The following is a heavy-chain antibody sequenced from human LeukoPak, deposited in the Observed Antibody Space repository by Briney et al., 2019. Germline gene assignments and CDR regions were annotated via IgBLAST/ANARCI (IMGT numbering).Heavy chain of an antibody. Sequence: PGGSLRLSCAASGFTFSSYGMHWVRQAPGKGLEWVAVISYDGSNKYYADSVKGRFTISRDNSKNTLYLQMNSLRAEDTAVYYCARDLITMVRGVIWNWGQGTLVTVSS. CDR3: ARDLITMVRGVIWN. CDR2: ISYDGSNK. CDR1: GFTFSSYG. V-gene: IGHV3-30*03. D-gene: IGHD3-10*01. J-gene: IGHJ4*02.